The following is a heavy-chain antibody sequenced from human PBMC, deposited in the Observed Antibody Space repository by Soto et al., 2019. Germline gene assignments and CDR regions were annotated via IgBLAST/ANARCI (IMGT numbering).Heavy chain of an antibody. Sequence: QVHLVESGGDVVQPGRYLRLSCAASGFTFRRYGMHWVRQAPGKGLEWVAIIWYDGSNQSYADSVRGRFTISRDNSKDTLYLQRNSLRAEDTGVNYFARVFDTSVDGMDVWGHGTTVTVSS. V-gene: IGHV3-33*01. CDR2: IWYDGSNQ. D-gene: IGHD1-26*01. CDR3: ARVFDTSVDGMDV. J-gene: IGHJ6*02. CDR1: GFTFRRYG.